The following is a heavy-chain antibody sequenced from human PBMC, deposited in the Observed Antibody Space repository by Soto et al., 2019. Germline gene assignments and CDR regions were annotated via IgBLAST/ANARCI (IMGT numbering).Heavy chain of an antibody. J-gene: IGHJ5*02. Sequence: GVLSLSCAASGFTFSSYGMHWVRPARGKGLEWVAVISYDGSNKYYADSVKGRFTISRDNSKNTLDLQRNSLGAEDTAEYDCAKALGYDCWSSYYPNWFDPWGQGTLVTVSS. CDR2: ISYDGSNK. CDR1: GFTFSSYG. D-gene: IGHD3-3*01. V-gene: IGHV3-30*18. CDR3: AKALGYDCWSSYYPNWFDP.